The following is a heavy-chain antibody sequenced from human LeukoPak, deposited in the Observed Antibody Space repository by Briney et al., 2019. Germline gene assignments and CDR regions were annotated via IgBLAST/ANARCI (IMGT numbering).Heavy chain of an antibody. CDR2: INPNSGGT. J-gene: IGHJ5*02. CDR1: GYTFTSYY. CDR3: ARDRPYSSSRWNWFDP. Sequence: ASVKVSCKASGYTFTSYYMHWVRQAPGQGLEWMGWINPNSGGTNYAQRFQGRVTMTRDTSISTAYMELSRLRSDDTAVYYCARDRPYSSSRWNWFDPWGQGTLVTVSS. V-gene: IGHV1-2*02. D-gene: IGHD6-6*01.